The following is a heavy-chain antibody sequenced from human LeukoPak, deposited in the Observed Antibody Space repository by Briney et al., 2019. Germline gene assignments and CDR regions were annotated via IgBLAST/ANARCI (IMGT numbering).Heavy chain of an antibody. D-gene: IGHD7-27*01. CDR2: TYYSGGT. CDR3: ARKLNWGLGAFDI. CDR1: GGSITTRSYY. Sequence: SETLSLTCNVSGGSITTRSYYWGWIRQSPGAGLEWIGTTYYSGGTFYNPSLRSRVTISLDTSENHFSLKMNSMTAADTAMYYCARKLNWGLGAFDIWGQGALVTVSS. J-gene: IGHJ3*02. V-gene: IGHV4-39*07.